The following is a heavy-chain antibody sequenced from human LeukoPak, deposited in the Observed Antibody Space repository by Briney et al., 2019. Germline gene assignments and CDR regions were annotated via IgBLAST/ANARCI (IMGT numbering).Heavy chain of an antibody. J-gene: IGHJ5*02. CDR2: IYYSGST. D-gene: IGHD3-3*01. CDR3: ARASYDFWSGYFMQVWFDP. Sequence: ASETLSLTCTVSGGSISSYYWSWTRQPPGKGLEWIGYIYYSGSTNYNPSLKSLVTISVDTSKNQFSLKLSSVTAADTAVYYCARASYDFWSGYFMQVWFDPWGQGTLVTVSS. V-gene: IGHV4-59*01. CDR1: GGSISSYY.